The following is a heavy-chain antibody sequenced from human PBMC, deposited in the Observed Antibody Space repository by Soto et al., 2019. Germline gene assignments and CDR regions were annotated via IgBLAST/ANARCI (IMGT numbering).Heavy chain of an antibody. Sequence: EVSLRLSCAASGFTFSSYGMHWVRQAPGKGLEWVAVISYDGSNKYYADSVKGRFTISRDNSKNTLYLQMNSLRAEDTAVYYCAKDSHSSGWPIDYWGQGTLVTVSS. V-gene: IGHV3-30*18. CDR2: ISYDGSNK. CDR3: AKDSHSSGWPIDY. D-gene: IGHD6-19*01. CDR1: GFTFSSYG. J-gene: IGHJ4*02.